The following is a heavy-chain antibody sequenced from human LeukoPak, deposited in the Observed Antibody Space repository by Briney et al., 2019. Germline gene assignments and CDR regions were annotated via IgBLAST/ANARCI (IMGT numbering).Heavy chain of an antibody. CDR3: TLRRGYYFDY. Sequence: GGSLRLSCAASGFTFSNAWMSWVRQAPGKGVEGVGRIKSKTDGGTTDYAAPVKGIFTISRDDSNNTLYLQMNSLKTEDTAVYYCTLRRGYYFDYWGQGTLVTVSS. D-gene: IGHD4-17*01. CDR1: GFTFSNAW. J-gene: IGHJ4*02. CDR2: IKSKTDGGTT. V-gene: IGHV3-15*01.